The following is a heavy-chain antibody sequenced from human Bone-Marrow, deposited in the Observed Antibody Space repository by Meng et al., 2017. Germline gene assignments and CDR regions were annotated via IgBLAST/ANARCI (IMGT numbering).Heavy chain of an antibody. CDR2: SYNSGTN. D-gene: IGHD2/OR15-2a*01. J-gene: IGHJ5*02. Sequence: RRQLRESVPRLVNSLEATVMTARVTGGGYSSSWYCQGRGRQPQGMGLILTGSSYNSGTNYYNPCLRMGTDISVSTSKNQFSRKLSAVTAADTAVYCCARDCPSPFRWFDPWGQGTLVTVSS. CDR3: ARDCPSPFRWFDP. CDR1: GGGYSSSWYC. V-gene: IGHV4-39*06.